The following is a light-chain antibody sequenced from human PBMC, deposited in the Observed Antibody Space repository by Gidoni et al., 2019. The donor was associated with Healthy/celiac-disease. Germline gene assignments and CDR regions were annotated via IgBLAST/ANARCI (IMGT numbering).Light chain of an antibody. CDR1: QSVSSY. J-gene: IGKJ3*01. Sequence: EIVLTQSPATLSLSPGERATLSCRASQSVSSYLAWYQPKPGQPPRPLIYEASNRALRLPSRFSGSGSVTDFTLTISSLEPQDFAVYFGQQRSNWLPRGFTFGPGTKVDIK. CDR2: EAS. CDR3: QQRSNWLPRGFT. V-gene: IGKV3-11*01.